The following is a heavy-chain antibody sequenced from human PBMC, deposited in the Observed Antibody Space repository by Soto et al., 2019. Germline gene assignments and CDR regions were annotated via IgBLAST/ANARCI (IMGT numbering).Heavy chain of an antibody. D-gene: IGHD3-3*01. CDR3: ASGKGVVTYFDY. V-gene: IGHV3-33*01. CDR2: IWYDGSNK. Sequence: GGSLRLSCAASGFTFSSYGMHWVRQAPGKGLEWVAVIWYDGSNKYYADSVKGRFTISRDNSKNTLYLQMNSLRAEDTAVYYCASGKGVVTYFDYWGQGTLVTVSS. J-gene: IGHJ4*02. CDR1: GFTFSSYG.